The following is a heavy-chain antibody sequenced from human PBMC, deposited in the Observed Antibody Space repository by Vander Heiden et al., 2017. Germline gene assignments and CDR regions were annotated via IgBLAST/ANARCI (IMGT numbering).Heavy chain of an antibody. J-gene: IGHJ4*02. D-gene: IGHD6-6*01. CDR2: ISYDGSNK. CDR3: AAPTSAARTYYFDY. Sequence: QLVESGGGLVQPGRSLRLSCAASGFTVSSYAMHWVRQAPGKGLEWVAVISYDGSNKYYADSVKGRFTISRDNSKNTLYLQMNSLRAEDTAVYYCAAPTSAARTYYFDYWGQGTLVTVSS. V-gene: IGHV3-30-3*01. CDR1: GFTVSSYA.